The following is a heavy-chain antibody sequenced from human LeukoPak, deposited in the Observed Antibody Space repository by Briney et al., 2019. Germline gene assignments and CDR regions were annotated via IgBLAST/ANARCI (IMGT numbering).Heavy chain of an antibody. V-gene: IGHV3-48*01. CDR2: ISSVSSTI. D-gene: IGHD2-15*01. J-gene: IGHJ4*02. CDR3: ARVHGGYPFDQ. Sequence: PGGSLRLSCAASGFIFSSYSMNWVRQAPGKGLEWISFISSVSSTIFYADSVKGRFNISRDNVKNSLYLQMNGLRAEDTAVYYCARVHGGYPFDQWGQGTLVTVPS. CDR1: GFIFSSYS.